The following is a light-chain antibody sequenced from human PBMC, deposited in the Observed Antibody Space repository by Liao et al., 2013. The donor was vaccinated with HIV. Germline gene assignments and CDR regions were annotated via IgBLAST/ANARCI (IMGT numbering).Light chain of an antibody. CDR2: YHS. J-gene: IGLJ2*01. CDR1: NIGGKS. V-gene: IGLV3-21*04. Sequence: SYELTQPPSVSVAPGKTARMTCGGDNIGGKSVHWYQQKPGQAPVLVIYYHSDRPSGIPERFSGSNSGNTATLTISRVEAGDEADYYCQVWDSRSDHLVVFGGGTKLTVL. CDR3: QVWDSRSDHLVV.